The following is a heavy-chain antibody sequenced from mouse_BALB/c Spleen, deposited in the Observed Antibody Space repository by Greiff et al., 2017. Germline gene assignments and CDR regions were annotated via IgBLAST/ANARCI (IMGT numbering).Heavy chain of an antibody. D-gene: IGHD1-1*01. CDR3: ARNYGSSLAWFAY. CDR1: GYAFTSYN. V-gene: IGHV1S135*01. J-gene: IGHJ3*01. Sequence: VQLQQSGPELVKPGASVKVSCKASGYAFTSYNMYWVKQSHGKSLERIGYIDPYNGGTSYNQKFKGKATLTVDKSSSTAYMHLNSLTSEDSAVYYCARNYGSSLAWFAYWGQGTLVTVSA. CDR2: IDPYNGGT.